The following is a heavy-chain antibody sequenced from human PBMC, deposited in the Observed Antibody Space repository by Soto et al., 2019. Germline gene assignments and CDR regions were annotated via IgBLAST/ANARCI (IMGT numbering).Heavy chain of an antibody. D-gene: IGHD3-10*02. CDR1: GFTVSSNY. V-gene: IGHV3-53*04. CDR2: IYSGGST. Sequence: EVQLVESGVGLVQPGGSLRLSCAASGFTVSSNYMSWVLKAPGKGLEWVSVIYSGGSTYYADSVKGRFTISRHNSNHTLYILMTGLRAEDTSVYYCARDFRPPYVVRYFDYWGQGTLVTVSS. J-gene: IGHJ4*02. CDR3: ARDFRPPYVVRYFDY.